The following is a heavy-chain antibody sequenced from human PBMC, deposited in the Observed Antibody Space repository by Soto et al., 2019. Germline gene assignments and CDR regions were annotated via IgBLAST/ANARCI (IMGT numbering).Heavy chain of an antibody. Sequence: ASVKVSCKASGGTLSSYAISWVRQAPGQGLEWMGGIIPIFGTANYAQKFQGRVTITADESTSTAYMELSSLRSEDTAVYYCARERITYYYDSSGPRWFDPWGQGILVTVSS. V-gene: IGHV1-69*13. CDR1: GGTLSSYA. CDR3: ARERITYYYDSSGPRWFDP. CDR2: IIPIFGTA. J-gene: IGHJ5*02. D-gene: IGHD3-22*01.